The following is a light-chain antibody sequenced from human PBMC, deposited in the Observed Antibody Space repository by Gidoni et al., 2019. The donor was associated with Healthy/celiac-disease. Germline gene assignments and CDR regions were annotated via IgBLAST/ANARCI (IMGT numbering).Light chain of an antibody. J-gene: IGKJ4*01. CDR1: QSISSY. V-gene: IGKV1-39*01. CDR3: QQSYSTPLP. CDR2: AAS. Sequence: DIQMTQSPSYLSASVGDRVTITCRASQSISSYLNWYQQKPGKAPKLLIYAASSLQSGVPSRFSGSGSGTDFTLTISSLQPEDFATYYCQQSYSTPLPFGGGTKVEIK.